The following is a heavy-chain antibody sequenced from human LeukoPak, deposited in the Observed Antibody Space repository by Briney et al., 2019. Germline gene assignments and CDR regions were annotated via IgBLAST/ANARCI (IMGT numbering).Heavy chain of an antibody. V-gene: IGHV4-38-2*02. J-gene: IGHJ6*03. CDR3: ARSNDYDGSGYYSWDYYYYMDV. CDR1: GYSISSGYY. CDR2: IYHSGRT. Sequence: SETLCLTCTVSGYSISSGYYWDWIRQPPGKGLEWIGSIYHSGRTYYNPSLKSRVTISVDTSKNQFSLKLSSVTAADTAVYYCARSNDYDGSGYYSWDYYYYMDVWGKGTTVTVSS. D-gene: IGHD3-22*01.